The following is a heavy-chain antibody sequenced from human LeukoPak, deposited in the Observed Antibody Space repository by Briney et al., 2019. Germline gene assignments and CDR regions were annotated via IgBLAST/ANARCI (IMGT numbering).Heavy chain of an antibody. Sequence: ASVKVSCKASGYTFTGYYMHWVRQAPGQGLEWMGWINPNSGGANYAQKFQGRVTMIRDTSISTAYMELSRLRSDDTAVYYCARDGVAGPFYFDYWGQGTLVTVSS. CDR3: ARDGVAGPFYFDY. CDR2: INPNSGGA. J-gene: IGHJ4*02. D-gene: IGHD6-19*01. CDR1: GYTFTGYY. V-gene: IGHV1-2*02.